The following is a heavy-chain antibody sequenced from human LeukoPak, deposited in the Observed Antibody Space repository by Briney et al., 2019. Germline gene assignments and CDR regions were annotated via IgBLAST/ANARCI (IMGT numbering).Heavy chain of an antibody. J-gene: IGHJ3*02. CDR2: MNPNSGNT. D-gene: IGHD3-3*02. V-gene: IGHV1-8*01. CDR1: GYTFTSYD. CDR3: AISLGSRGAFDI. Sequence: ASVKVSCTASGYTFTSYDINWVRQATGQGLEWMGWMNPNSGNTGYAQKFQGRVTMTRNTSISTAYMELSSLRSEDTAVYYCAISLGSRGAFDIWGQGTMVTVSS.